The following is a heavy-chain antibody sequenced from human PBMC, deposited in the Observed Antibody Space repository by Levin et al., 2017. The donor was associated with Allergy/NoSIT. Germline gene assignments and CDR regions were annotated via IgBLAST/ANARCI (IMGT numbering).Heavy chain of an antibody. CDR3: ARRGIASLEYYFDY. CDR1: GFTFSSYA. V-gene: IGHV3-23*01. CDR2: ISGSGDST. D-gene: IGHD6-13*01. J-gene: IGHJ4*02. Sequence: GGSLRLSCAASGFTFSSYAMSWVRQAPGKGLEWVSAISGSGDSTYYADSVKGRFTISRDNSKNTLYLQMNSLRAEDTAVYYCARRGIASLEYYFDYWGQGTLVTVSS.